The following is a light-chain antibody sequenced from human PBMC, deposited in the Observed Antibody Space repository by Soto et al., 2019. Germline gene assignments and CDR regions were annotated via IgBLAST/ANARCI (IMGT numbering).Light chain of an antibody. J-gene: IGKJ4*01. CDR2: AAS. Sequence: DIQMTQSPSAMSASVGDRVTITCRARQDINSSLVWFQQKPGTVPKRLIYAASSLQSGVPSRFSGSRSGTEFTLTISSLEPEDFATDYCLQHNSYPLTFGGGTKVESK. CDR3: LQHNSYPLT. CDR1: QDINSS. V-gene: IGKV1-17*03.